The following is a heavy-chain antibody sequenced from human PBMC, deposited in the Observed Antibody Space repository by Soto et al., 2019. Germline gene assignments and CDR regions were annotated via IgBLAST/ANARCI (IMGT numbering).Heavy chain of an antibody. Sequence: GGSLRLSCAASGFTVSSNYTSWVRQAPGKGLEWVSVIYSGGSTYYADSVKGRFTISRDNSKNTLYLQMNSLRAEDTAVYYCARDIVPAKYGMDVWGQGTTVTVSS. J-gene: IGHJ6*02. CDR2: IYSGGST. CDR3: ARDIVPAKYGMDV. V-gene: IGHV3-53*01. CDR1: GFTVSSNY. D-gene: IGHD2-15*01.